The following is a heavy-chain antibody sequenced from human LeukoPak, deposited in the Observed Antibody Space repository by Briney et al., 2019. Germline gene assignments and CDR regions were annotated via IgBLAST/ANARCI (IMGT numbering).Heavy chain of an antibody. Sequence: KPSETLSLTCTVSGGSISSSSYYWGWFRQPPGKGLEWMGSIYYSGSTYYNPSLKSRVTISVDTSKNQFSLKLSSVTAADTAVYYCAREGSPYSSGWQRHLVQHWGQGTLVTVSS. D-gene: IGHD6-19*01. CDR2: IYYSGST. CDR3: AREGSPYSSGWQRHLVQH. CDR1: GGSISSSSYY. J-gene: IGHJ1*01. V-gene: IGHV4-39*02.